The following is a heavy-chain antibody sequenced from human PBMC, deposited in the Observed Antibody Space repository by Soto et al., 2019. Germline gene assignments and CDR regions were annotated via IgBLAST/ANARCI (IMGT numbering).Heavy chain of an antibody. Sequence: GGSLRLSCAASGFTFSSYWMSWVRQAPGKGLEWVANIKQDGSEKYYVDSVKGRFTISRDNAKNSLYLQMNSLRAEDTAVYYCAREMPEAGGSGSYYSDEEMDVWGKGTTVTVSS. V-gene: IGHV3-7*01. D-gene: IGHD3-10*01. J-gene: IGHJ6*04. CDR2: IKQDGSEK. CDR1: GFTFSSYW. CDR3: AREMPEAGGSGSYYSDEEMDV.